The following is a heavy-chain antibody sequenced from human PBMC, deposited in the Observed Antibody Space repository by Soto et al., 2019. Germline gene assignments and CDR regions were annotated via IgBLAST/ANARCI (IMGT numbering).Heavy chain of an antibody. Sequence: GGSLRLSCAASGFTFSSYGMHWVRQAPGKGLEWAAVISYDGSNKYYADSVKGRFTISRDNSKNTLYLQMNSLRAEDTAVYYCAREVGASAFDIWGQGTMVTVSS. CDR3: AREVGASAFDI. CDR2: ISYDGSNK. D-gene: IGHD1-26*01. J-gene: IGHJ3*02. V-gene: IGHV3-30*03. CDR1: GFTFSSYG.